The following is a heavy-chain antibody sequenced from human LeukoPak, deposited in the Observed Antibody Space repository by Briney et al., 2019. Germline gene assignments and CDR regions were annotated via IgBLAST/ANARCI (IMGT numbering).Heavy chain of an antibody. D-gene: IGHD1-1*01. CDR2: IYPDDSDT. V-gene: IGHV5-51*01. CDR3: ARHETGPYFDY. Sequence: GESLKISCQGSGYNFTVYWIAWVRQMPGKGLEWMGIIYPDDSDTRYSPSFQGQVTISADKSISTAYLQWSSLKASDTAMYYCARHETGPYFDYWGQGTLVTVSS. CDR1: GYNFTVYW. J-gene: IGHJ4*02.